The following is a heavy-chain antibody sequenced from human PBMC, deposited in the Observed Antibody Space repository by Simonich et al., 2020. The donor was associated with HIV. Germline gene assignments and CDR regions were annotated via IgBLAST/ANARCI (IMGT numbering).Heavy chain of an antibody. J-gene: IGHJ4*02. CDR1: GGTFSSHV. Sequence: QVQLVQSGAEVKKPGSSVKVSCKASGGTFSSHVISWVRQAPGQGLEWMGGIIPIFGTTHNAQKFQGRVTITADESTSTAYMELRSLRSDDTAVYFCARSHYYGSGSQNFEYWGQGTLVTVSS. CDR2: IIPIFGTT. D-gene: IGHD3-10*01. CDR3: ARSHYYGSGSQNFEY. V-gene: IGHV1-69*13.